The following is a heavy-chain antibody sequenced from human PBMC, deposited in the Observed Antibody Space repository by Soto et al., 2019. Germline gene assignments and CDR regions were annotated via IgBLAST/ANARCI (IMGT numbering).Heavy chain of an antibody. J-gene: IGHJ3*02. CDR2: INHSGST. V-gene: IGHV4-34*01. D-gene: IGHD1-26*01. CDR3: ARGHGPWELLTRGAFDI. Sequence: ETLSLTCAVYGGSFSGYYWSWIRQPPGKGLEWIGEINHSGSTNYNPSLKSRVTISVDTSKNQFSLKLSSVTAADTAVYYCARGHGPWELLTRGAFDIWGQGTMVTVSS. CDR1: GGSFSGYY.